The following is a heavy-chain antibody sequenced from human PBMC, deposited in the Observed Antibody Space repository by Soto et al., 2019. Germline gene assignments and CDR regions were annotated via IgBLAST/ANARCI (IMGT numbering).Heavy chain of an antibody. CDR3: AHSARYYDILTGQYFPRNFDY. CDR1: GFSLRTSGVG. Sequence: QITLKESGPTLVKPTQTLTLTCTFSGFSLRTSGVGVGWIRQPPGKALEWLALIYWHDDKRYSPSLQNRLTITKHTYKNQVVLKMTNMDPVDTATYYCAHSARYYDILTGQYFPRNFDYWGQGTLVTVSS. CDR2: IYWHDDK. V-gene: IGHV2-5*01. D-gene: IGHD3-9*01. J-gene: IGHJ4*02.